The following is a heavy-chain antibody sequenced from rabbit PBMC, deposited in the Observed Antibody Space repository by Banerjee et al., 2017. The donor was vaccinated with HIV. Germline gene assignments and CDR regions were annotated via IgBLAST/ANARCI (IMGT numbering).Heavy chain of an antibody. J-gene: IGHJ3*01. CDR1: GFSFSSSYW. D-gene: IGHD1-1*01. CDR2: IGTVWGGT. V-gene: IGHV1S45*01. Sequence: QEQLEESGGDLVKPGASLTLTCTASGFSFSSSYWICWVRQAPGKGPEWIACIGTVWGGTHYASWAKGRFTISKTSSTTVTLQMTSLTAADTATYFCARGSGDYVINRLDLWGQGTLVTVS. CDR3: ARGSGDYVINRLDL.